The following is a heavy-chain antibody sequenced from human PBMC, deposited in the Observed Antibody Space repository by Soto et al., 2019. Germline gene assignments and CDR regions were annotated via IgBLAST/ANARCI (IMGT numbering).Heavy chain of an antibody. D-gene: IGHD1-1*01. V-gene: IGHV3-33*01. J-gene: IGHJ4*02. CDR2: IWYDGSNK. CDR1: GFTFSNYG. CDR3: ARGSSRELEF. Sequence: QVQLVESGGGVVQPGRSLRLSCAASGFTFSNYGIHWVRQAPGRGLEWVAIIWYDGSNKYYADSVKGRFTISRDNSKNTLYLQMNSLRCEDTAVYYCARGSSRELEFWGQGTLVTVSS.